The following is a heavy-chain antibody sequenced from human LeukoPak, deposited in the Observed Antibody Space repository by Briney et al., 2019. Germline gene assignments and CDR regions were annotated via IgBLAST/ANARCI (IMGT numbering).Heavy chain of an antibody. CDR1: GFTFSSHT. J-gene: IGHJ4*02. CDR3: AKDRRGDSRPFDY. D-gene: IGHD3-22*01. CDR2: ISGRGDSI. V-gene: IGHV3-23*01. Sequence: GGSLRLSCAASGFTFSSHTMTWVRQAPGKGLEWVSAISGRGDSIYYADSVRGRFTISRDNSKNTLYLQMNSLRAEDTAVYYCAKDRRGDSRPFDYWGQGTLVTVSS.